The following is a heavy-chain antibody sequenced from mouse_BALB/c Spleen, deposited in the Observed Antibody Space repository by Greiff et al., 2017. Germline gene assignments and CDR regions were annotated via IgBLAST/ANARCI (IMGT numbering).Heavy chain of an antibody. CDR2: ISNGGGST. D-gene: IGHD2-4*01. CDR3: ARQDYYDWFAY. V-gene: IGHV5-12-2*01. CDR1: GFTFSSYT. J-gene: IGHJ3*01. Sequence: EVKLVESGGGLVQPGGSLKLSCAASGFTFSSYTMSWVRQTPEKRLEWVAYISNGGGSTYYPDTVKGRFTISRDNAKNTLYLQMSSLKSEDTAMYYCARQDYYDWFAYWGQGTLVTVSA.